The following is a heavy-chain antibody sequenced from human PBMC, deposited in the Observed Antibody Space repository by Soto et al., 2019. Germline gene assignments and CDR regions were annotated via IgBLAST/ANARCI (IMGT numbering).Heavy chain of an antibody. J-gene: IGHJ3*02. CDR3: ARGASSIAARGAFDI. CDR1: GGSISSSSYY. D-gene: IGHD6-6*01. V-gene: IGHV4-39*01. Sequence: QLQLQESGPGLVKPSETLSLTCTVSGGSISSSSYYWGWIRQPPGKGLEWIGSIYYSGSTYYNPSLKRRVTISVDTSKNQFSLKLSSVTAADTAVYYCARGASSIAARGAFDIWGQGTMVTVSS. CDR2: IYYSGST.